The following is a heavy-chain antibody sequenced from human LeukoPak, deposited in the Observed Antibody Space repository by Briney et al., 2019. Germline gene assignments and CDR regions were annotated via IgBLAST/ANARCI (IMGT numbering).Heavy chain of an antibody. V-gene: IGHV3-66*04. CDR3: ARRNYGYYYYGMDV. D-gene: IGHD1-7*01. J-gene: IGHJ6*02. CDR1: GFTVSSNY. CDR2: IYSGGST. Sequence: GGSLRLSCAASGFTVSSNYVSWVRQAPGKGLEWVSVIYSGGSTYYADSVKGRFTISRDNAKNTLYLQMNSLRAEDTAVYYCARRNYGYYYYGMDVWGQGTTVTVSS.